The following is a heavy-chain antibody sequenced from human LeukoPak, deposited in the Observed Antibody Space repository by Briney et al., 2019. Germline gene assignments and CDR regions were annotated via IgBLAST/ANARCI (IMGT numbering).Heavy chain of an antibody. Sequence: GASVTVSCKASGYTFTSYGISWVRQAPGQGLEWMGWISAYNGNTNYAQKLQGRVTMTTDTSTSTAYMELRSLRSDDTAVYYCARDRGIAVAGTFGYWGQGTLVTVSS. CDR3: ARDRGIAVAGTFGY. D-gene: IGHD6-19*01. CDR2: ISAYNGNT. CDR1: GYTFTSYG. J-gene: IGHJ4*02. V-gene: IGHV1-18*01.